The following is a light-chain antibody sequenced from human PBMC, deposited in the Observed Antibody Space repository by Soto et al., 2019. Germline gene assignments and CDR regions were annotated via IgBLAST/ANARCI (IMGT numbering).Light chain of an antibody. V-gene: IGLV4-69*01. CDR2: VNSDGSH. CDR3: QAWATGIHI. J-gene: IGLJ2*01. CDR1: SRHNTNA. Sequence: QAVLTQSPSASASLGASVKLTCTLSSRHNTNAIAWHQQQPKKGPRFLMKVNSDGSHFKGDGIPDRFSGSSSGAERYLTISSRQYEDEADYYGQAWATGIHIFGGGTKLTVL.